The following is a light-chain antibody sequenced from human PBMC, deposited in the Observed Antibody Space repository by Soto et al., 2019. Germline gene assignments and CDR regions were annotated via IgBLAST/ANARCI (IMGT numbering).Light chain of an antibody. CDR2: AAS. CDR3: QQSYSTPWT. V-gene: IGKV1-9*01. J-gene: IGKJ1*01. Sequence: IQLTQSPSYLSASVGDRVTITCRASQGISSYLAWYQQKPGKAPKLLIYAASTLQSGVPSRFSGSGSGTDFTLTISRLEPEDFATYYCQQSYSTPWTFGQGTKVDNK. CDR1: QGISSY.